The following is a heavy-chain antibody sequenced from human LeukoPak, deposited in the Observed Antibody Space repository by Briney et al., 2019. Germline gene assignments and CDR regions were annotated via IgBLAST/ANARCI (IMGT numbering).Heavy chain of an antibody. CDR3: ARSELTTSYSSGSEAFDI. CDR2: IYYSGSP. J-gene: IGHJ3*02. D-gene: IGHD6-19*01. V-gene: IGHV4-39*01. Sequence: SETLSLTCTVSGGSISSSSYYWGWIRQPPGKGLEWIGSIYYSGSPYYNPSLKSRVTISVDTSKNQFSLKLSSVTAADTAVYYCARSELTTSYSSGSEAFDIWGQGTMVTVSS. CDR1: GGSISSSSYY.